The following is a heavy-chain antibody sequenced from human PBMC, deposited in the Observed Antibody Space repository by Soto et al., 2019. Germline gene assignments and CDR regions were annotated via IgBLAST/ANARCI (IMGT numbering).Heavy chain of an antibody. CDR3: ATDDFPPWGSI. J-gene: IGHJ3*02. D-gene: IGHD3-16*01. V-gene: IGHV1-46*01. Sequence: ASVKVSCKASGYTFTSYYMHWVRQAPGQGLEWMGIINPSGGRTSYAQKFQGRVTMTEDTSTDTAYMELSSLRSEDTAVYYCATDDFPPWGSIWGQGTMVTVSS. CDR2: INPSGGRT. CDR1: GYTFTSYY.